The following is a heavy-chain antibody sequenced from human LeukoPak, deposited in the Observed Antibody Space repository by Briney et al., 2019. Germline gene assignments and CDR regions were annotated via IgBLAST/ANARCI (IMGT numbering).Heavy chain of an antibody. CDR3: AKDLHGVADTSYYFDY. CDR1: GFTFSTYG. V-gene: IGHV3-30*18. J-gene: IGHJ4*02. Sequence: GGSLRLSCAASGFTFSTYGMHWVRQAPGKGLEWVAGISYDGTNKYYADSVKGRSTISRDNSKNTLYLQMNGLRTEDTAVFYCAKDLHGVADTSYYFDYWGQGTLVTVSS. D-gene: IGHD6-19*01. CDR2: ISYDGTNK.